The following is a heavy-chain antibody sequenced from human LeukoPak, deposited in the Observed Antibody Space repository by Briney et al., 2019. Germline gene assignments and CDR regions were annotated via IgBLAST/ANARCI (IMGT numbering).Heavy chain of an antibody. CDR3: AKGSDGAGSYRPFDY. D-gene: IGHD3-10*01. Sequence: PGGSLRLSCAASAFTFSNYSMSWVRQAPGKGLEWVSAINSGGGTTSAESVKGRFTISRDDSKNMLYLQMNSLRAEDTAVYYCAKGSDGAGSYRPFDYWGQGTLVTVSS. V-gene: IGHV3-23*01. CDR2: INSGGGTT. CDR1: AFTFSNYS. J-gene: IGHJ4*02.